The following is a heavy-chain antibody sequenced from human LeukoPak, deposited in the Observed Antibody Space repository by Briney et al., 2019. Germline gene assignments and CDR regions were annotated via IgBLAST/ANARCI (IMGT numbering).Heavy chain of an antibody. Sequence: GESLKISCKGFGYSFASYWIGWVRQMPGKGLEWMGIIYLGDSDTRYSPSFQGQVTISADKSISTAYLQWSSLKASDTAMYYCARGSDFWSGPHDAFDIWGQGTMVTVSS. J-gene: IGHJ3*02. CDR3: ARGSDFWSGPHDAFDI. CDR1: GYSFASYW. CDR2: IYLGDSDT. D-gene: IGHD3-3*01. V-gene: IGHV5-51*01.